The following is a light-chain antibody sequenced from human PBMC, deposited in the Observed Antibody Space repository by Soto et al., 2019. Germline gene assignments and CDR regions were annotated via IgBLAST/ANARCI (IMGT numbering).Light chain of an antibody. CDR1: SGSVSTSYY. CDR3: LLYMGSGLWV. V-gene: IGLV8-61*01. Sequence: QTVVTQEPSFSVSPGRTVTLTCGLSSGSVSTSYYPNWYQQTPGQAPRTLIYNTNIRSSGVPDRFSGSILENKAALTITGAQADGDSDYYCLLYMGSGLWVSGGGTKLTVL. CDR2: NTN. J-gene: IGLJ3*02.